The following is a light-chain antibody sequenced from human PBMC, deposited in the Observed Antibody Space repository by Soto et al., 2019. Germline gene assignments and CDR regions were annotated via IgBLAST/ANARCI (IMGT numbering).Light chain of an antibody. CDR1: QSVSSSY. Sequence: EIVLTQSPGTLSLSPGERATLSCRASQSVSSSYLAWYQQKPGQAPRFLIYGASSRATGIPDRFSGSGSGTDFTLTISRLEPEEFAVYYCQQYGSSPTTVGQGTKGDIK. V-gene: IGKV3-20*01. CDR3: QQYGSSPTT. J-gene: IGKJ1*01. CDR2: GAS.